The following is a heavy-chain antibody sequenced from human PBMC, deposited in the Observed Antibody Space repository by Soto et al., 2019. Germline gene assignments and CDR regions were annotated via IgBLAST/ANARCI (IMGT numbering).Heavy chain of an antibody. CDR2: VTANGGST. Sequence: EVQLLESGGGFVQPGGSLRLSCAATGFTFSVYAMTWVRQAPGKGLEWVSAVTANGGSTYSADSVKGRFTISRDNSKNTLFLQMNSLRAEDTAVYYCASLGVGDWANYYYYYGMDVWGQGTTGTVSS. V-gene: IGHV3-23*01. CDR3: ASLGVGDWANYYYYYGMDV. D-gene: IGHD2-21*02. CDR1: GFTFSVYA. J-gene: IGHJ6*02.